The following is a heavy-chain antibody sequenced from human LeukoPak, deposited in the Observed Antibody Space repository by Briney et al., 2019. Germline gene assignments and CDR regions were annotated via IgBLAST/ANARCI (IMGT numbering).Heavy chain of an antibody. CDR3: ARDLVTVTKGFDI. D-gene: IGHD4-17*01. CDR2: ISYIGST. V-gene: IGHV4-59*11. J-gene: IGHJ3*02. CDR1: DDSFSSHY. Sequence: NPSETLSLTCAVSDDSFSSHYWTWIRQPPGKGLEWIGYISYIGSTNYNPSLKSRVTISIDTSRNHFSLKLSSVTAADTAVYYCARDLVTVTKGFDIWGQGTMVSVSS.